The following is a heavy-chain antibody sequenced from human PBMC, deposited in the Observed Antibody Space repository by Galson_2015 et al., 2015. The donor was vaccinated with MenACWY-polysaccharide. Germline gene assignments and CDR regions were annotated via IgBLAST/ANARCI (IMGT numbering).Heavy chain of an antibody. D-gene: IGHD2-2*01. CDR2: ISYDGSNK. Sequence: SLRLSCAASGLTFSSYAIHWVRQAPGKGLEWVVVISYDGSNKYYADSVKGRFTISRDNSKNTVYLQMNSLRDEDTAVYYCASTYCGRTSCYGPDYWGQGTLVTVSS. CDR3: ASTYCGRTSCYGPDY. CDR1: GLTFSSYA. J-gene: IGHJ4*02. V-gene: IGHV3-30-3*01.